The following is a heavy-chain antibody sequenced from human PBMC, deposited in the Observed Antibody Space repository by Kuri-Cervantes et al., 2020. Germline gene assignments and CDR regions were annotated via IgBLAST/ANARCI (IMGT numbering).Heavy chain of an antibody. CDR2: INHSGST. CDR3: ASPTSYGSGTYYTSVWAFDI. J-gene: IGHJ3*02. Sequence: SETLSLTCAVYGGSFSGYYWSWIRQPPGKGLEWLGEINHSGSTTLKSRVTISVDTSKNQFSLKLSSVSAADTAVYFCASPTSYGSGTYYTSVWAFDIWGQGTMVTVSS. D-gene: IGHD3-10*01. V-gene: IGHV4-34*01. CDR1: GGSFSGYY.